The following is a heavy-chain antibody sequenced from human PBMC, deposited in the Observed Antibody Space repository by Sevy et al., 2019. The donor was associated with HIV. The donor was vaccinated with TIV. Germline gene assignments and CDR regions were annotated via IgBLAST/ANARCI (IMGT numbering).Heavy chain of an antibody. CDR3: AHETFGRFES. Sequence: GGSLRLSCAASGFTFSANWMNWVRQAPGKGLEWVANIKADGSDKHYVDSEEGRFTISRDNAKNLLLLQMNSLRVEDTAVYYCAHETFGRFESWGQGTLVTVSS. V-gene: IGHV3-7*01. CDR2: IKADGSDK. D-gene: IGHD3-16*01. CDR1: GFTFSANW. J-gene: IGHJ4*02.